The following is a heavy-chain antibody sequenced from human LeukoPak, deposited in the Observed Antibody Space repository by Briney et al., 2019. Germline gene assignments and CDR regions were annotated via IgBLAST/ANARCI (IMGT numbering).Heavy chain of an antibody. V-gene: IGHV4-31*03. J-gene: IGHJ1*01. Sequence: SQTLSLTCTVSGGSISSGGYYWSWIRQHPGKGLEWIGYIYYSGSTYYNPSLKSRVTISVDTSKSQFSLKLSSVTAADTAVYYCARTPRSAEYFQHWGQGTLVTVSS. D-gene: IGHD1-26*01. CDR3: ARTPRSAEYFQH. CDR1: GGSISSGGYY. CDR2: IYYSGST.